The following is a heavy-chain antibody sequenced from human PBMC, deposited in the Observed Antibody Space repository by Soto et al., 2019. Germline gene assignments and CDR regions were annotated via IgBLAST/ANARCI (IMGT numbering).Heavy chain of an antibody. CDR1: GFTFSSYA. D-gene: IGHD2-21*02. V-gene: IGHV3-23*01. J-gene: IGHJ6*02. CDR2: ISGSGGST. CDR3: VSTICNTSLKSRGTISVDTSKNQFSLKKNSVTAADTAVYYCARDVRYSSSWSLTQGNYYYYGMDV. Sequence: GGSLRLSCAASGFTFSSYAMSWVRQAPGKGLEWVSAISGSGGSTYYADSVKGGFTISRDNSKNTLYLQMNSLRAEDTAVYYCVSTICNTSLKSRGTISVDTSKNQFSLKKNSVTAADTAVYYCARDVRYSSSWSLTQGNYYYYGMDVWGQGTTVTVSS.